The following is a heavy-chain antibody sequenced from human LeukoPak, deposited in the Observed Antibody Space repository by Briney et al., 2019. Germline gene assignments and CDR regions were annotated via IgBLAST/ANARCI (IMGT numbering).Heavy chain of an antibody. CDR1: GYTFTGYY. CDR3: ARGPVQLLWFGELSYVFDY. J-gene: IGHJ4*02. D-gene: IGHD3-10*01. V-gene: IGHV1-2*02. CDR2: INPNSGGT. Sequence: ASVKVSCKASGYTFTGYYMHWVRQAAGQGLEWMGWINPNSGGTNYAQKFQGRVTMTRDTSISTAYMELSRLRSDDTAVYYCARGPVQLLWFGELSYVFDYWGQGTLVTVSS.